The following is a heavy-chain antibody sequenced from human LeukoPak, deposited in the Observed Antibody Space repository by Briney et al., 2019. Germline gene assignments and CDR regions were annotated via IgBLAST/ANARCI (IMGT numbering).Heavy chain of an antibody. V-gene: IGHV3-11*04. D-gene: IGHD5-24*01. J-gene: IGHJ4*02. CDR3: ARRGRDGYKSLDY. CDR1: GFTFSDYY. CDR2: ISSSGSTI. Sequence: GGSLRLSCAASGFTFSDYYMTWIRQAPGKGLEWVSYISSSGSTIYYADSVEGRFTISRDNAKNSLYLQMNSLRAEDRAVYYCARRGRDGYKSLDYWGQGTLVTVSS.